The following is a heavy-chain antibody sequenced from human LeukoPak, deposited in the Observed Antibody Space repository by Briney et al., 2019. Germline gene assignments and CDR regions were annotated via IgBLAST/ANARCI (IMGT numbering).Heavy chain of an antibody. J-gene: IGHJ3*02. CDR2: ISYDGSNK. V-gene: IGHV3-30*18. Sequence: GRSLRLSWAAPGFTFSSYGMHWVRQAPGKGLEWVAVISYDGSNKYYADSVKGRFTISRDNSKNTLYLQMNSLRAEDTAVYYCAKEIRGLTMVRGVDAFDIWGQGTMVTVSS. CDR3: AKEIRGLTMVRGVDAFDI. D-gene: IGHD3-10*01. CDR1: GFTFSSYG.